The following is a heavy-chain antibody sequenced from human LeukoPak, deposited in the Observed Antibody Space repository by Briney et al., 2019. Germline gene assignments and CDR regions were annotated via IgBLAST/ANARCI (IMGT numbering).Heavy chain of an antibody. V-gene: IGHV1-46*01. CDR3: ARAGALYCSGGSCYDY. CDR1: GYTFTSHY. J-gene: IGHJ4*02. CDR2: INPSGGST. Sequence: ASVKVSCKASGYTFTSHYMHWVRQAPGQGLEWMGIINPSGGSTSYAQKFQGRVTMTRDTSTSTVYMELSSLRSEDTAVYYCARAGALYCSGGSCYDYWGQGTLVTVSS. D-gene: IGHD2-15*01.